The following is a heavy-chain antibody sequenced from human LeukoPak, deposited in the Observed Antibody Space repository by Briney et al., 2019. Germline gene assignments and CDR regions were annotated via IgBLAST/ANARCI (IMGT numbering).Heavy chain of an antibody. J-gene: IGHJ6*03. CDR1: GGSISSYY. CDR2: IYYSGST. CDR3: ARVYSSGWYPYYYYYMDV. D-gene: IGHD6-19*01. Sequence: KSSETLSLTCTVSGGSISSYYWSWIRQPPGKGLEWIGYIYYSGSTNYNPSLKSRVTISVDTSKNQFSLKLSSVTAADTAVYYCARVYSSGWYPYYYYYMDVWGKGTTVTVSS. V-gene: IGHV4-59*01.